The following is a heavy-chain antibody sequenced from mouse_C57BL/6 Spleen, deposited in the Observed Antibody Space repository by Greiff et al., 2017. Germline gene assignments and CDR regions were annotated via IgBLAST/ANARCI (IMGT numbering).Heavy chain of an antibody. CDR2: IYPSDSET. Sequence: QVQLQQPGAELVRPGSSVKLSCKASGYTFTSYWMDWVKQRPGQGLEWIGNIYPSDSETHYNQKFKDKATLTVDKSSSTAYMQLSSLTSEDSAVYYCARNYYCAMDYWGQGTSVTVSS. CDR1: GYTFTSYW. V-gene: IGHV1-61*01. J-gene: IGHJ4*01. CDR3: ARNYYCAMDY.